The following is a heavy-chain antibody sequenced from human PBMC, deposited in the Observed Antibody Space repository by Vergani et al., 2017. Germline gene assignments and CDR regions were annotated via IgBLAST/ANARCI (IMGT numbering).Heavy chain of an antibody. J-gene: IGHJ4*02. CDR1: GFTFSACP. CDR2: ISGRRGDDT. D-gene: IGHD2-21*02. V-gene: IGHV3-23*01. CDR3: TKAVSIVVVTTPFDY. Sequence: EVQLLQSGGGVIQPGGSVRLSCAASGFTFSACPMTWVRQAPGKGLEWVSAISGRRGDDTYYADSVKGRFTISRDNSENTLYLQMNRLSAEDTAVYYCTKAVSIVVVTTPFDYWGPGTLVTVSS.